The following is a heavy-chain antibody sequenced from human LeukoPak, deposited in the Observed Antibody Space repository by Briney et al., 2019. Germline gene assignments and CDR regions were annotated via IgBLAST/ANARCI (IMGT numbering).Heavy chain of an antibody. J-gene: IGHJ3*02. CDR2: IYYSGST. Sequence: TSETLSLTCTVSGGSMSSHYWSWIRQPPGKGPEWIGYIYYSGSTYYNPSLQSRVTISVDTSKNHFSLKLTSVTAADTAAYYCARLLDNDSSGDPDTFDMWGQGTMVTVSS. V-gene: IGHV4-59*11. D-gene: IGHD3-22*01. CDR3: ARLLDNDSSGDPDTFDM. CDR1: GGSMSSHY.